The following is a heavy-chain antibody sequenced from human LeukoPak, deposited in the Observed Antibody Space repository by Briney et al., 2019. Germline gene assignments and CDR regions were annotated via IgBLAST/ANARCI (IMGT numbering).Heavy chain of an antibody. V-gene: IGHV4-34*01. Sequence: SSETLSLTCAVYGGSFSGYYWSWIRQPPGEGLEWIGEINHSGSTNYNPSLKSRVTISVDTSKNQFSLKLSSVTAADTAVYYCARGPGLAAAGTGFDYWGQGTLVTVSS. J-gene: IGHJ4*02. CDR1: GGSFSGYY. CDR3: ARGPGLAAAGTGFDY. CDR2: INHSGST. D-gene: IGHD6-13*01.